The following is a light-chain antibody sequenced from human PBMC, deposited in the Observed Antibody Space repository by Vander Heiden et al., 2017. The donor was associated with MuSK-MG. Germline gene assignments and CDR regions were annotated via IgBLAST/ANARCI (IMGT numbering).Light chain of an antibody. J-gene: IGKJ1*01. CDR2: AAS. Sequence: DVHITQSPLCVTASIRYKSTITCLASQSISSYLIWYQQKPGQAPKLLIYAASSLESGVPSRFSGSGSGTDFTLTISSLQPEDFATYYCQQSDSTPRTFGQGTKVEIK. CDR1: QSISSY. CDR3: QQSDSTPRT. V-gene: IGKV1-39*01.